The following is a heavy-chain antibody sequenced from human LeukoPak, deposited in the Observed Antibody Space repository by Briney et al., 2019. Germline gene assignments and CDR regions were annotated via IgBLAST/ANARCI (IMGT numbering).Heavy chain of an antibody. V-gene: IGHV3-7*03. Sequence: GGSLRLSCAASGFTFSTSWVSWVRQVPGKGLEWVANIKKDGSETYYVDSVKGRFTISRDNAKISLYLQMNSLRAEDTAMYYCARGRYSGTTYYFDYWGLGTLVTVSS. D-gene: IGHD5-12*01. CDR1: GFTFSTSW. CDR2: IKKDGSET. J-gene: IGHJ4*02. CDR3: ARGRYSGTTYYFDY.